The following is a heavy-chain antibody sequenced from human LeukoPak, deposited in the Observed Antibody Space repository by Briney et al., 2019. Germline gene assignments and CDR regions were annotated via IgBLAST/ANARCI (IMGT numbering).Heavy chain of an antibody. CDR1: GGTFSSYA. J-gene: IGHJ4*02. CDR3: ARSGSSGYYFDY. CDR2: IIPILGIA. Sequence: SVKVSCKASGGTFSSYAISWVRQAPGQGLEWMGRIIPILGIANYAQKFQGRVTITADKSTSTAYMELSSLRSEDTAVYYCARSGSSGYYFDYWGQGTLVTVSS. V-gene: IGHV1-69*04. D-gene: IGHD3-22*01.